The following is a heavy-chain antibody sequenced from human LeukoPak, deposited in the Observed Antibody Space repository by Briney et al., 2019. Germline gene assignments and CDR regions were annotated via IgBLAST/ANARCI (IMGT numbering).Heavy chain of an antibody. D-gene: IGHD6-13*01. CDR2: IKQDGSEK. CDR3: AKGTAAAYFDY. V-gene: IGHV3-7*03. J-gene: IGHJ4*02. Sequence: GGSLRLSCAASGFTFSSYWMSWVRQAPGKGLEWVANIKQDGSEKYYVDSVKGRFTISRDNAKNSLYLQMNSLRAEDTALYYCAKGTAAAYFDYWGQGTLVTVSS. CDR1: GFTFSSYW.